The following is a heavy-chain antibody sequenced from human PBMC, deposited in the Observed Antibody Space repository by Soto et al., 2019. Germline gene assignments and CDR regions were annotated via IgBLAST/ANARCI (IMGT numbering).Heavy chain of an antibody. D-gene: IGHD3-9*01. J-gene: IGHJ4*02. CDR1: GFTFSSYA. Sequence: GGSLRLSCAASGFTFSSYAMHWVRQAPGKGLEWVAVISYDGSNKYYADSVKGRFTISRDNSKNTLYLQMNSLRAEDTAVYYCARESLRYFDWLLSDYWGQGTLVTVSS. CDR2: ISYDGSNK. V-gene: IGHV3-30-3*01. CDR3: ARESLRYFDWLLSDY.